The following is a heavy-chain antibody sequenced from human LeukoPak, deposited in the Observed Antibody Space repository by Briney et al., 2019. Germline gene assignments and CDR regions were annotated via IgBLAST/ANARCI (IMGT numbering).Heavy chain of an antibody. Sequence: GESLKISRKGSGYSFTSYWIGWVRQMPGKGLEWMGIIYPGDSDTRYSPSFQGQVTISADKSISTAYLQWSSLKASDTAMYYCARLPLYCSSTSCYRYYFDYWGQGTLVTVSS. CDR2: IYPGDSDT. D-gene: IGHD2-2*01. V-gene: IGHV5-51*01. CDR1: GYSFTSYW. J-gene: IGHJ4*02. CDR3: ARLPLYCSSTSCYRYYFDY.